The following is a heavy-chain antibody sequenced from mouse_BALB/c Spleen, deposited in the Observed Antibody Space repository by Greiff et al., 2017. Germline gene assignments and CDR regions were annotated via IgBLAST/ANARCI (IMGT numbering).Heavy chain of an antibody. CDR3: ARYGTKNWYFDV. V-gene: IGHV3-2*02. D-gene: IGHD2-1*01. J-gene: IGHJ1*01. CDR1: GYSITSDYA. CDR2: ISYSGST. Sequence: EVQLVESGPGLVKPSQSLSLTCTVTGYSITSDYAWNWIRQFPGNKLEWMGYISYSGSTSYNPSLKSRISITRDTSKNQFFLQLNSVTTEDTATYYCARYGTKNWYFDVWGAGTTVTVSS.